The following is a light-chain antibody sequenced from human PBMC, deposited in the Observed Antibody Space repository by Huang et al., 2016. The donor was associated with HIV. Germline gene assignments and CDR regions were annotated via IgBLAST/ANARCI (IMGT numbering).Light chain of an antibody. V-gene: IGKV3-15*01. Sequence: EIVMTQSPATLSVSPGQRVTLSCRANRSVSTNLAWYQQSHGQAPRLLINGSSTRAPGIPARFSVSGSGTDFSLTISSLQSEDFALYYCHQYNNWLLSFGGGTRV. CDR2: GSS. CDR3: HQYNNWLLS. J-gene: IGKJ4*01. CDR1: RSVSTN.